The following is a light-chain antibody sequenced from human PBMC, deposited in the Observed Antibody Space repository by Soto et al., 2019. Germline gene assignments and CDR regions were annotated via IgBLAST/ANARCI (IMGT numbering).Light chain of an antibody. CDR1: QSVSRY. Sequence: EIALTQSPATLSLSPGERATLSCKASQSVSRYLAWYRHKPGQAPRLLIYDASNRATGIPSRFSGSGSGTDVTLTISSLEPEEFAVYYCHQRSNWPPTFGGGTKVEIK. J-gene: IGKJ4*02. CDR3: HQRSNWPPT. V-gene: IGKV3-11*01. CDR2: DAS.